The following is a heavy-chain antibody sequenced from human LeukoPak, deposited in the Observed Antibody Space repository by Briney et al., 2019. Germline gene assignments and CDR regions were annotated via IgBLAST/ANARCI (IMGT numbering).Heavy chain of an antibody. D-gene: IGHD2-15*01. CDR3: ARGPDCSGGGCYFDSDGYYFDY. J-gene: IGHJ4*02. CDR1: GFTFSTYG. CDR2: IWFDGSNK. V-gene: IGHV3-33*01. Sequence: PGGSLRLSCAASGFTFSTYGMHWVRQAPGKGLEWVAVIWFDGSNKYYADSVKGRFTISRDNSKNTLYLQMNSLRAEDTAVYYCARGPDCSGGGCYFDSDGYYFDYWGQGTLVTVSS.